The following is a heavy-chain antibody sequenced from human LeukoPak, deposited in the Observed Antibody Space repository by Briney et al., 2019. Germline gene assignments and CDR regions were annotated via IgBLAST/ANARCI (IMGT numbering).Heavy chain of an antibody. CDR3: AREPSGIAVAALDAFDI. CDR1: GFTFSSYW. CDR2: IKQDGSEK. Sequence: GGSLRLSCAASGFTFSSYWMSWVRQAPGKGLEWVANIKQDGSEKYYVDSVKGRFTISRDNAKNSLYLQMNSLRAEDTAVYYCAREPSGIAVAALDAFDIWGQGTMAIVSS. D-gene: IGHD6-19*01. J-gene: IGHJ3*02. V-gene: IGHV3-7*01.